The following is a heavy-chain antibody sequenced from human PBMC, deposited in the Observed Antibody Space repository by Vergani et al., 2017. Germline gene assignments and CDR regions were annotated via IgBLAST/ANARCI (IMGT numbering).Heavy chain of an antibody. D-gene: IGHD3-22*01. CDR1: GFTFDDYA. CDR2: ISWNSGSI. CDR3: AKDIPRYYYDSSGYSLGGAFDI. V-gene: IGHV3-9*01. J-gene: IGHJ3*02. Sequence: EVQLVESGGGLVQPGRSLRLSCAASGFTFDDYAMHWVRQAPGKGLEWVSGISWNSGSIGYADSVKGRFTISRDNAKNSLYLQMNSLRAEDTALYYCAKDIPRYYYDSSGYSLGGAFDIWGRGTMVTVSS.